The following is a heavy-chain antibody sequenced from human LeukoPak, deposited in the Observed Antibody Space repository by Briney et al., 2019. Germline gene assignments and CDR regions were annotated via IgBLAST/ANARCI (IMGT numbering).Heavy chain of an antibody. CDR1: GSTFTSYS. V-gene: IGHV3-23*01. CDR2: ISGGGGST. D-gene: IGHD1-26*01. Sequence: GGSLSLSCAASGSTFTSYSMNWVRQAPGKGLEWVSTISGGGGSTYYADSVKGRFTISRDNSKNTLYLQVNSLRAEDTAVYYCAKGGKWDVTPFDYWGQGTLVTVSS. J-gene: IGHJ4*02. CDR3: AKGGKWDVTPFDY.